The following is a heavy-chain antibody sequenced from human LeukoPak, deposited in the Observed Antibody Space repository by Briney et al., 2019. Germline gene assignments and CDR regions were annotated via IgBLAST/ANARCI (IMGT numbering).Heavy chain of an antibody. CDR2: IHYSGST. CDR1: CGSTSGYY. J-gene: IGHJ4*02. Sequence: SETLSLTCTVSCGSTSGYYWNWIRQPPGKGLEWIGYIHYSGSTKYNPSLKSRVTISVDTSKNHSSLKLTSVTAADTAVYYWARMYSSSSYFDYWGQGTLVTVSS. CDR3: ARMYSSSSYFDY. D-gene: IGHD6-6*01. V-gene: IGHV4-59*08.